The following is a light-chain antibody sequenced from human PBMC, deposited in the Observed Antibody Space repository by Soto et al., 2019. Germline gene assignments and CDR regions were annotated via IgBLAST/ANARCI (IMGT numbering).Light chain of an antibody. V-gene: IGKV3-11*01. Sequence: EIVLTQSPATLSLSPGERATLSCRASQSVSSYFAWYQQKPGQAPRLLIYDASNRATGIPARFSGSGSGTDFTLTISSLDPEDLAVYYCQQRSNWPLTFGQGTKVDIK. CDR2: DAS. CDR3: QQRSNWPLT. J-gene: IGKJ1*01. CDR1: QSVSSY.